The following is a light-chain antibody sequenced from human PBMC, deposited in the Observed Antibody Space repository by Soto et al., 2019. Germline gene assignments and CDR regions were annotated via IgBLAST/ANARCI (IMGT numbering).Light chain of an antibody. J-gene: IGLJ3*02. CDR2: RNT. CDR3: QSYDSSLSGSV. CDR1: SSNSGAGYD. Sequence: QSVLTQPPSVSGAPGQRVTNSCTGSSSNSGAGYDVHWYQQLPGTAPKLLIYRNTNRPSGVPDRFSGSKSGTSASLAITGLQAEDEADYYCQSYDSSLSGSVFGGGTKLTVL. V-gene: IGLV1-40*01.